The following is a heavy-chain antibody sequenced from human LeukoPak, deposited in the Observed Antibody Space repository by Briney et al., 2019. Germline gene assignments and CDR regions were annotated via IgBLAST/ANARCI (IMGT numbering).Heavy chain of an antibody. CDR2: ISTSGSAM. D-gene: IGHD1-26*01. CDR1: GFTFSRYT. J-gene: IGHJ4*02. Sequence: GGSLRLSCAASGFTFSRYTMNWVRQAPGKGLEWVSHISTSGSAMYYADSMKGRFTISRDNAKDSLYLQMNRLRDEDTAVYYCASSGSYRFDYWGQGTLVTVSS. CDR3: ASSGSYRFDY. V-gene: IGHV3-48*02.